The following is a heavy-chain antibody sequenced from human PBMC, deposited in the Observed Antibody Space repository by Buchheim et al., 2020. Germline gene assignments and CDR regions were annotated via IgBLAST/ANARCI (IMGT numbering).Heavy chain of an antibody. V-gene: IGHV4-59*01. CDR2: IYYSGST. J-gene: IGHJ5*02. CDR1: GGSISSYY. CDR3: ARCASVGYSPFDP. Sequence: QVQLQESGPGLVKPSETLSLTCTVSGGSISSYYWSWIRQPPGKGLEWIGYIYYSGSTNYNPSLKSRVTISVDTSKNQFSLKLSSVTAADTAVYYCARCASVGYSPFDPWGQGTL. D-gene: IGHD6-13*01.